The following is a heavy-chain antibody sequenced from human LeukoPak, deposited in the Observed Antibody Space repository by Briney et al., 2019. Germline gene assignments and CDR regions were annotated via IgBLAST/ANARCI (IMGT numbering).Heavy chain of an antibody. CDR2: IASDGSST. CDR1: GFNFASQW. D-gene: IGHD4-23*01. V-gene: IGHV3-74*01. Sequence: PGGSLRLPCAASGFNFASQWMHWVRQTPGKGLVWVSRIASDGSSTTYADSVKGRFSISRDNAKNTLYLQMNSLRVEDTAVYYCARGRPHGNDYWGQGTLVTVSS. CDR3: ARGRPHGNDY. J-gene: IGHJ4*02.